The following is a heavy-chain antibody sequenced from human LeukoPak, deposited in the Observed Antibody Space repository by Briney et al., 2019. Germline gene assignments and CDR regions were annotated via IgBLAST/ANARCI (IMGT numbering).Heavy chain of an antibody. D-gene: IGHD6-13*01. CDR1: GYTFTGYH. CDR2: INPYSGDT. CDR3: ARDQGSLTRSWYTGY. Sequence: ASVKVSCKASGYTFTGYHIHWVRQAPGQGLEWMGRINPYSGDTNFAQKFQGRVTMTGDTSITTAYMDLSSLTPDDTAVYSCARDQGSLTRSWYTGYWGQGTQVPSPQ. J-gene: IGHJ4*02. V-gene: IGHV1-2*06.